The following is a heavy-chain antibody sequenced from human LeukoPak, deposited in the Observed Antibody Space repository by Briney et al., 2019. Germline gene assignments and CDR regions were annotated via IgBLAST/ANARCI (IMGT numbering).Heavy chain of an antibody. CDR1: GGSFSGYY. V-gene: IGHV4-34*01. CDR3: ASWGYCSSTSCYEVGWFDP. D-gene: IGHD2-2*01. Sequence: SETLSLTCAVYGGSFSGYYWSWIRQPPGKGLEWIGEINHSGSTNYNPSLKSRVTISVDTSKNQFSLKLSSVTAADTAVYYCASWGYCSSTSCYEVGWFDPWGQGTLVTVSS. CDR2: INHSGST. J-gene: IGHJ5*02.